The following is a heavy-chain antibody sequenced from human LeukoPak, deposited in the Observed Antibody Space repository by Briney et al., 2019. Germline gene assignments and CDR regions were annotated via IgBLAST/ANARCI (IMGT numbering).Heavy chain of an antibody. D-gene: IGHD1-1*01. CDR1: GFTFRSYA. V-gene: IGHV3-48*03. Sequence: GGSLRLSCEASGFTFRSYAMSWVRQAPGKGLEWVSYISSGGSTIYQADSVEGRFAISRDNAKNSLFLQMNSLRAEDTAVYHCARDRRQLEGTSPLGGSYYYYGMDVWGKGTTVTVSS. J-gene: IGHJ6*04. CDR2: ISSGGSTI. CDR3: ARDRRQLEGTSPLGGSYYYYGMDV.